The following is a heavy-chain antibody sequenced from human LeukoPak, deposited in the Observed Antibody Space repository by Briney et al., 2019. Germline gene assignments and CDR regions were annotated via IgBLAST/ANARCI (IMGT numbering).Heavy chain of an antibody. Sequence: SETLSLTCTVSGGSISSYYWSWIRQPPGKGLEWIGYIYYSGSTNYNPSLKSRVTISVDTSKNQFSLKLSSVTAADTAVYYCARQLLWFGEPDFDYWGQGTLVTVSS. D-gene: IGHD3-10*01. CDR3: ARQLLWFGEPDFDY. CDR2: IYYSGST. CDR1: GGSISSYY. V-gene: IGHV4-59*08. J-gene: IGHJ4*02.